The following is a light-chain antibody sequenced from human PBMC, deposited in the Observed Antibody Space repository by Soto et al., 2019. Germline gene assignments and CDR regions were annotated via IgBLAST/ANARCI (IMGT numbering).Light chain of an antibody. V-gene: IGKV1-33*01. Sequence: DIQMSQSPSSLSASVGDRVTITCQASQDISNYLNWYQHKPGKPPKLLIYDASNLETGVPSRFSGSKSGTAFTFTITSLQPEDIATCYCQQYDNLPFSFGGGTKVEIK. CDR1: QDISNY. CDR2: DAS. CDR3: QQYDNLPFS. J-gene: IGKJ4*01.